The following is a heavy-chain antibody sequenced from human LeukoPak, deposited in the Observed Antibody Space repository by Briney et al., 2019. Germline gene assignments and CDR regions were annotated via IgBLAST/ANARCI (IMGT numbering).Heavy chain of an antibody. D-gene: IGHD5-18*01. CDR1: GFTFSSYG. V-gene: IGHV3-7*01. CDR3: ARDAGYGYDRFDY. Sequence: PGGTLRLSCAASGFTFSSYGMNWVRQAPGKGLEWVANIKEDGSDKNYVVSMKGRFTISRDNAMNSLYLQMNSLRAEDTAVYYCARDAGYGYDRFDYWGQGTQVTVSS. CDR2: IKEDGSDK. J-gene: IGHJ4*02.